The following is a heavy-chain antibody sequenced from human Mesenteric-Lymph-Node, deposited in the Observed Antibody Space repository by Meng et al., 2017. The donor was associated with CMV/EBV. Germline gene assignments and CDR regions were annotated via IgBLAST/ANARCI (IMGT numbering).Heavy chain of an antibody. CDR1: GYTFTDYY. CDR2: INPNSGGT. V-gene: IGHV1-2*02. CDR3: ARPLSGGGDY. Sequence: VSCKTSGYTFTDYYLHWVRQAPGQGLEWMGWINPNSGGTYYAQKFQGRVTVTRDTSISTTYMELSRLRSDDTAVYYCARPLSGGGDYWGQGTLVTVSS. J-gene: IGHJ4*02. D-gene: IGHD2-8*02.